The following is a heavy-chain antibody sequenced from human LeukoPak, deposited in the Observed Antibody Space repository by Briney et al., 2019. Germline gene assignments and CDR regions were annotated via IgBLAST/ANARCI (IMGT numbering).Heavy chain of an antibody. D-gene: IGHD3-16*02. CDR1: GFTFSNAW. V-gene: IGHV4-34*01. CDR2: INHSGST. CDR3: AREIIWGGYRRLYYFDS. Sequence: PGGSLRLSCAASGFTFSNAWMSWVRQAPGKGLEWIGEINHSGSTRYNPSLKSRLTMSVDTSRNQFSLNLDSVTAADTAVYFCAREIIWGGYRRLYYFDSWGQGTLVTVSS. J-gene: IGHJ4*02.